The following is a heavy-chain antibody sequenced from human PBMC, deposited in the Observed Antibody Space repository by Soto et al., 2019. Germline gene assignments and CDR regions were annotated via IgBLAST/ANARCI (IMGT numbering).Heavy chain of an antibody. CDR3: ARHGRSDASYYYYYYYMDV. J-gene: IGHJ6*03. V-gene: IGHV4-39*01. CDR1: GCSISSSSYY. Sequence: SETLSLTCTVSGCSISSSSYYWGWIRQPPGKGLEWIGSIYYSGSTYYNPSLKSRVTISVDTSKNQFSLKPSSVSAADTAVYYCARHGRSDASYYYYYYYMDVWGKGTTVTVS. D-gene: IGHD2-15*01. CDR2: IYYSGST.